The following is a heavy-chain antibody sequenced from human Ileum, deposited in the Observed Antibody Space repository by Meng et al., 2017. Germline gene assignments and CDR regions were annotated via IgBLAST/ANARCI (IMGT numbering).Heavy chain of an antibody. CDR2: INHSGST. CDR1: GGSVSGYY. V-gene: IGHV4-34*01. CDR3: ARGGGRYGPDFDY. D-gene: IGHD3-16*01. J-gene: IGHJ4*02. Sequence: HVQLQQWGAGWLKPSGTLSLPCAVLGGSVSGYYWSWIRQPPGKGLEWIGEINHSGSTNYNPSLKSRVTISVDTSKNQFSLKLSSVTAADTAVYYCARGGGRYGPDFDYWGQGTLVTVSS.